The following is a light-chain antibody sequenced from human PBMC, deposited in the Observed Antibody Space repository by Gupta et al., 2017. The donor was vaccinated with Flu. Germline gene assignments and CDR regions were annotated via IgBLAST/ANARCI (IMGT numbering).Light chain of an antibody. CDR1: SSDIGGYTY. J-gene: IGLJ3*02. CDR3: TSYRRGNTPWV. CDR2: EVS. Sequence: QSALTQPASVSGSPGQSITISCTGTSSDIGGYTYVSWYQQHPGKAPKVIIFEVSDRPSGVSNRFSGSKSDNTASLTISGLQADDEADYYCTSYRRGNTPWVFGGGTKVTVL. V-gene: IGLV2-14*01.